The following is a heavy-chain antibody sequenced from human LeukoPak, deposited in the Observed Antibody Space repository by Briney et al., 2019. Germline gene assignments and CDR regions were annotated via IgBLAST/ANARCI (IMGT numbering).Heavy chain of an antibody. V-gene: IGHV3-53*01. CDR1: GFTFNHFW. Sequence: PGGSLRLSCAASGFTFNHFWMSWIRQAPGKGLEWVSVIYSDGSTYYADSVKGRFTISRDNSKNTLDLQMTGLRAEDTAVYYCARERGRGRDSPWFDYWGQGTLVTVSS. J-gene: IGHJ4*02. D-gene: IGHD1-26*01. CDR2: IYSDGST. CDR3: ARERGRGRDSPWFDY.